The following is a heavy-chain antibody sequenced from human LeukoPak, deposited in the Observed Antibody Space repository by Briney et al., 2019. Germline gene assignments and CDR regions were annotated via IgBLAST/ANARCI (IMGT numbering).Heavy chain of an antibody. CDR3: ARVGAPGGLRPYHYYY. V-gene: IGHV1-2*02. D-gene: IGHD3-16*01. Sequence: ASVTVSCKASGYIFSDYWIHWVRQAPGRGLECLGWIDPASGITNQPQKFQGRITVTRDTSASTVYMDLTGLTTDDTALYYCARVGAPGGLRPYHYYYWGQGTLVTASS. CDR1: GYIFSDYW. J-gene: IGHJ4*02. CDR2: IDPASGIT.